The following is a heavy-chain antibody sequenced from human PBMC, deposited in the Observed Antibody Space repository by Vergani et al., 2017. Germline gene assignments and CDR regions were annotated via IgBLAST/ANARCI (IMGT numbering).Heavy chain of an antibody. D-gene: IGHD3-16*01. CDR1: GYTFTSYA. Sequence: QVRLVQSGAEVKRPGASVKVSCKASGYTFTSYAMNWVRQAPGQGLEWMGWINTNTGNPTYAQGVTGRFVFSLDTSVSTAFLQISSLKAEDTAVYYCATASFGVLQGYSYMDVWGKGSSVTV. V-gene: IGHV7-4-1*02. CDR2: INTNTGNP. J-gene: IGHJ6*03. CDR3: ATASFGVLQGYSYMDV.